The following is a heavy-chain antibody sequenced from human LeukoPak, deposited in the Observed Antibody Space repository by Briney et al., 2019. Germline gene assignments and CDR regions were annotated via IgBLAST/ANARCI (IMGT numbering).Heavy chain of an antibody. CDR3: AGQTGYSSSWYLDY. D-gene: IGHD6-13*01. Sequence: PSETLSLTCTVSGGSISSYYWSWLRQPPGKGLEWIGYIYYSGSTNYNPSLKSRVTISVDTSKNQFSLKLSSVTAADTAVYYCAGQTGYSSSWYLDYWGQGTLVTVSS. CDR1: GGSISSYY. J-gene: IGHJ4*02. V-gene: IGHV4-59*01. CDR2: IYYSGST.